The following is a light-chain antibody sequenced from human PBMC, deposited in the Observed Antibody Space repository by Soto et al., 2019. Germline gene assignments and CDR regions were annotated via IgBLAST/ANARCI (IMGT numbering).Light chain of an antibody. CDR3: NSYTTPRSWV. Sequence: QSAMTQPASVSGSPGQSIIISCTGTSSDVGGYNYVSWYQQHPGKAPKLIIYEVTNRPSGVSNRFSGSKSGNTASLTISGLQGEYEAVYYCNSYTTPRSWVFGGRTKLTVL. CDR2: EVT. J-gene: IGLJ3*02. V-gene: IGLV2-14*01. CDR1: SSDVGGYNY.